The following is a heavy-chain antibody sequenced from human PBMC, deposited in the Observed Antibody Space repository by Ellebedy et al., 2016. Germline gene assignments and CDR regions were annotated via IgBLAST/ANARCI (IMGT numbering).Heavy chain of an antibody. CDR2: TDTQGTEK. CDR1: GFTFSFYW. J-gene: IGHJ6*02. V-gene: IGHV3-7*03. CDR3: ASAPNTVTTPLYGMDV. D-gene: IGHD4-17*01. Sequence: GESLKISCEASGFTFSFYWMSWARQAPGKGLEWVANTDTQGTEKHYVDSVKGRFTISRDNAKNSLFLQMNSLRSEDTAVYYCASAPNTVTTPLYGMDVWGQGTTVTVSS.